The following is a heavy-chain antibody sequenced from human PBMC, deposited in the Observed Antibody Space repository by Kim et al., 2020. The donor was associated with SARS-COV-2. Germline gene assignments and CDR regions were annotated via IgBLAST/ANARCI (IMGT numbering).Heavy chain of an antibody. CDR3: ARVSNRFGQTDFDT. Sequence: GGSLRLSCAASGFTFNSYEMNWVRQAPGKGLEWVSYISRSGSRMYYADSVKGRFSISRDTAKNALFLQMNSLRAEDTALYYCARVSNRFGQTDFDTWGRGTLVTVSS. D-gene: IGHD3-16*01. CDR2: ISRSGSRM. V-gene: IGHV3-48*03. J-gene: IGHJ4*02. CDR1: GFTFNSYE.